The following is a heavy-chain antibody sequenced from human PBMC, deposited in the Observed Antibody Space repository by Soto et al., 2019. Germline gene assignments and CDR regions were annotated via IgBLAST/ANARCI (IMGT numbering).Heavy chain of an antibody. Sequence: QVQLVESGGGAVQPGRSLRLSCAASGFIFSGNGMHWIRQAPGKGLEWVGVISNEGGNKYYADCEKGRFTISRDNSKNTRYLQMNSLRAEDTAVYYCAVNPLDYWSQGTLVTVSS. CDR2: ISNEGGNK. CDR1: GFIFSGNG. V-gene: IGHV3-30*03. CDR3: AVNPLDY. J-gene: IGHJ4*02.